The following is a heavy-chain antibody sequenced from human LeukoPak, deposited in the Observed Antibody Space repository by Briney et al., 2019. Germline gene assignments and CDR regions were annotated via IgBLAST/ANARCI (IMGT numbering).Heavy chain of an antibody. CDR2: IRDDGSNK. V-gene: IGHV3-30*02. CDR3: AKEMVWGCVDYYYGMDV. D-gene: IGHD2-8*01. CDR1: GFTFSSYG. Sequence: QPGGSLRLSCAASGFTFSSYGMHWVRQAPGKGLGWVAFIRDDGSNKYYADSVKCRFTISRDNSKNTLYRQMNSLRAEDTAVYYCAKEMVWGCVDYYYGMDVWGQGTTVTVSS. J-gene: IGHJ6*02.